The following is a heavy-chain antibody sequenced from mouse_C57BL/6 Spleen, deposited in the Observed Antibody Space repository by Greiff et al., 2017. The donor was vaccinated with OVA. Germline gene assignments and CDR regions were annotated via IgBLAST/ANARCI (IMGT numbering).Heavy chain of an antibody. CDR1: GFSLTSYG. CDR2: IWSGGSQ. Sequence: VQLQQSGPGLVQPSQSLSITCTVSGFSLTSYGVHWVRQSPGKGLAWLGVIWSGGSQDYNAAFISRLSISKDNSKSQVFFKMNSLQADDTAIYYCASYSNPAWFAYWGQGTLVTVSA. D-gene: IGHD2-5*01. CDR3: ASYSNPAWFAY. J-gene: IGHJ3*01. V-gene: IGHV2-2*01.